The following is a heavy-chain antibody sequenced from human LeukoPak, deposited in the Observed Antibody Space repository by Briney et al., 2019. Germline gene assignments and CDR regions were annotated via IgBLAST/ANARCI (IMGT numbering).Heavy chain of an antibody. J-gene: IGHJ4*02. Sequence: PGGSLRLSCLASGYTFSRYSINWVRQAPGKGLEWVSSISVRSNYIYYADSVRGRSRISRDDARDSLYLQMNSLRAEDTAVYYCVRLRRNSDSSGFYYYYDFWGQGTLVSVSS. V-gene: IGHV3-21*01. D-gene: IGHD3-22*01. CDR3: VRLRRNSDSSGFYYYYDF. CDR1: GYTFSRYS. CDR2: ISVRSNYI.